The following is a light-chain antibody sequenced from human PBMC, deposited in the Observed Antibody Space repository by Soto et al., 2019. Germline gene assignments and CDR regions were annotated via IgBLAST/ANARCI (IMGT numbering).Light chain of an antibody. CDR1: QSVSTY. J-gene: IGKJ2*01. Sequence: EIVLTQSPATLSLSPGERATLSCRASQSVSTYLAWYQQKPGQAPRLLIYDASNRATGIPARFSGSGSGTDFTLTIGSLEPEDFAVYYCQHRSNWPRTFGQGTKLEIK. CDR3: QHRSNWPRT. V-gene: IGKV3-11*01. CDR2: DAS.